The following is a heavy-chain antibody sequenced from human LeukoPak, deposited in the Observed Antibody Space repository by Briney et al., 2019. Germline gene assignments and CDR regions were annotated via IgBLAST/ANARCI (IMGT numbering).Heavy chain of an antibody. D-gene: IGHD1-7*01. Sequence: PGVSLRLSCAASGFTVSSNYMSWVRQAPGKGLEWVSVIYSGGSTYYADSVKGRFTISRDNSKNTLYLQMNSLRAEDTAVYYCARDHLDWNYTWGQGTLVTVSS. CDR1: GFTVSSNY. CDR2: IYSGGST. CDR3: ARDHLDWNYT. V-gene: IGHV3-53*01. J-gene: IGHJ5*02.